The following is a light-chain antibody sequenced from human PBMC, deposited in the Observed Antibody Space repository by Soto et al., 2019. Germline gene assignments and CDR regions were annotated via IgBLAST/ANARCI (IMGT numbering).Light chain of an antibody. V-gene: IGKV1-16*02. CDR2: DAS. Sequence: DIQMTQSPSSLSASVGDRVTIACRASQDITNLLEWFQQKPGKAPKAXLYDASRLQSGVPSKFSGSGSGTNFTPTISSLQSEDFEVYDCQQSYNWPWTFGQGTQVDIK. CDR1: QDITNL. J-gene: IGKJ1*01. CDR3: QQSYNWPWT.